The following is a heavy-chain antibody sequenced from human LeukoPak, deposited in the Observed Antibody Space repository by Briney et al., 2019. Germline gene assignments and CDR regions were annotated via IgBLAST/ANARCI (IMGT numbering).Heavy chain of an antibody. D-gene: IGHD3-22*01. J-gene: IGHJ4*02. CDR2: IYYTGKT. Sequence: SETLSLTCTVSGDSVSNGNYYWSWLRQPPGKALEWIGYIYYTGKTYYNPSLEGRVTILVDTSRNHFSVKLSSVTAADTAVYYCVREGYDSSGYYLDSWGQGTLVTVSS. CDR3: VREGYDSSGYYLDS. CDR1: GDSVSNGNYY. V-gene: IGHV4-61*03.